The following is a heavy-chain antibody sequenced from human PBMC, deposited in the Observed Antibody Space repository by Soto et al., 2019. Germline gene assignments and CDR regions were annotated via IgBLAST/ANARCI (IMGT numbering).Heavy chain of an antibody. V-gene: IGHV1-69*01. CDR2: GSA. Sequence: QVQLVQSGAEVKKPGSSVKVSCKASGGTFSIYTISWVRQAPGQGLEWMGGSANSAQKFQGRLTVTADESTSTVYLELSSLTSEDTAVYYCAREGPPDIAWFDPWGQVNLVSVSS. CDR3: AREGPPDIAWFDP. CDR1: GGTFSIYT. J-gene: IGHJ5*02. D-gene: IGHD2-15*01.